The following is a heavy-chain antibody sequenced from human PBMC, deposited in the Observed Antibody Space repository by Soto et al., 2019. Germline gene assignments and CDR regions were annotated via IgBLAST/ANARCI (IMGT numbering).Heavy chain of an antibody. J-gene: IGHJ4*02. CDR2: ISGSMEWDSYMSGSSSTI. D-gene: IGHD5-18*01. CDR1: GFIFSNYS. V-gene: IGHV3-48*01. Sequence: GGSLRLSCAASGFIFSNYSMNWVRQAPGKGLEWVAYISGSMEWDSYMSGSSSTIYYTDSVKGRFTISRDNAKNMLHLQMNSLRAEDTAVYYCAKTWVIFGAGYSLFDYWGRGTLVTVSS. CDR3: AKTWVIFGAGYSLFDY.